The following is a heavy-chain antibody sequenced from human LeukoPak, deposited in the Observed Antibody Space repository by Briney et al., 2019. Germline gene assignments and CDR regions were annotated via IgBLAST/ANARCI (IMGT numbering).Heavy chain of an antibody. Sequence: SETLSLTCTVSGGSISSYYWSWIRQPPGKGLEWIGYIYYSGSTNYNPSLKSRVTISVDTSKNQFSLKLSSVTAADTAVYYCARGTRWEPHSRWGQGTLVTVSS. J-gene: IGHJ4*02. CDR1: GGSISSYY. D-gene: IGHD1-26*01. CDR3: ARGTRWEPHSR. CDR2: IYYSGST. V-gene: IGHV4-59*01.